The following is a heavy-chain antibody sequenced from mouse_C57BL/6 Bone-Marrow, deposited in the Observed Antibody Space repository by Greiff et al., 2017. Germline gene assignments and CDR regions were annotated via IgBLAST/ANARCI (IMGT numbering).Heavy chain of an antibody. CDR1: GYAFSSSW. Sequence: VQLKQSGPELVKPGASVKISCKASGYAFSSSWMNWVKQRPGKGLEWIGRIYPGDGDTNYNGKFKGKATLTADKSSSTAYMQLSSLTSEDSAVYFCARWDYGSSYPWYFDVWGTGTTVTVSS. CDR3: ARWDYGSSYPWYFDV. J-gene: IGHJ1*03. CDR2: IYPGDGDT. D-gene: IGHD1-1*01. V-gene: IGHV1-82*01.